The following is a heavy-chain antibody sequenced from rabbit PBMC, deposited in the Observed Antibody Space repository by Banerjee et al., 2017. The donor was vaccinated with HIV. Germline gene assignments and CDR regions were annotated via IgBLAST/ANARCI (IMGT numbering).Heavy chain of an antibody. CDR3: ASSSGYYNL. J-gene: IGHJ4*01. Sequence: QEQLVESGGGLVQPGGSLKLSCKASGFDFSSYYMCWVRQAPGKGLEWIACIGAGSSGSTYYANWAKGRFTISKTSSTTVTLQMTSLTAADTATYFCASSSGYYNLWGPGTLVTDS. CDR2: IGAGSSGST. CDR1: GFDFSSYY. V-gene: IGHV1S45*01. D-gene: IGHD1-1*01.